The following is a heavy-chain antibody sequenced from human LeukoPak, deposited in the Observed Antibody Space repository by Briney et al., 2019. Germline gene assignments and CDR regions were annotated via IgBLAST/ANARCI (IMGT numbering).Heavy chain of an antibody. CDR1: GFTLSSYA. D-gene: IGHD5-18*01. CDR3: ARAKEDVQLWDFQH. CDR2: ITGSGINT. V-gene: IGHV3-23*01. Sequence: PGGSLRLSCAASGFTLSSYAMSWVRQAPGKGLEWVSAITGSGINTFYADSVKGRFTISRDNSKNMLYVQMNSLRAEDTAVYYCARAKEDVQLWDFQHWGQGTLVTVSS. J-gene: IGHJ1*01.